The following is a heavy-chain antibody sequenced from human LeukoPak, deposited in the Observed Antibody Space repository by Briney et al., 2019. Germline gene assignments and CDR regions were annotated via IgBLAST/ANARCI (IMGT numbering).Heavy chain of an antibody. CDR3: ARGPLAGRITIFGVAFDY. D-gene: IGHD3-3*01. CDR2: INPNRGCT. J-gene: IGHJ4*02. V-gene: IGHV1-2*02. CDR1: GYTFTGYY. Sequence: ASVNVSFKASGYTFTGYYMHWVRQAPGQGLEGMGWINPNRGCTNYAQKFPGRVTMTRDTSIRTAYMELSRLRSDDMAVYYCARGPLAGRITIFGVAFDYWGPGTLVTVSP.